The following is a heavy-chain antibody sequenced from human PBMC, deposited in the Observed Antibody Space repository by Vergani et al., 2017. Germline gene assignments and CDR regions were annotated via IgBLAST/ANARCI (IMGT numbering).Heavy chain of an antibody. Sequence: EVQLVESGGGLVKPGGSLRLSCAASGFTFSNAWMSWVRQAPGKGLEWVGRIKSKTDGGTTDYAAPVKGRFTISRDDSKNTLYLQMNSLKTEDTAVYYCARGEYYYDSSGYYNDHDAFDIWGQGTMVTVSS. CDR1: GFTFSNAW. CDR3: ARGEYYYDSSGYYNDHDAFDI. V-gene: IGHV3-15*01. J-gene: IGHJ3*02. CDR2: IKSKTDGGTT. D-gene: IGHD3-22*01.